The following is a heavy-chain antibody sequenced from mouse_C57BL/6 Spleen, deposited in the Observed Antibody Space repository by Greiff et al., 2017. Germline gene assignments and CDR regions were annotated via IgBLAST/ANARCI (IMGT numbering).Heavy chain of an antibody. CDR3: AKGGTTVVGRYLDV. CDR1: GYTFTSYW. J-gene: IGHJ1*03. D-gene: IGHD1-1*01. Sequence: QVQLQQSGAELVRPGTSVKLSCTASGYTFTSYWMHWVKQRPGQGLEWIGVIDPSDSYTNYTQKFKGKSTLTVDKSSSTAYMQLSSLTSEDSAVYYTAKGGTTVVGRYLDVWGTGTTVTVSS. CDR2: IDPSDSYT. V-gene: IGHV1-59*01.